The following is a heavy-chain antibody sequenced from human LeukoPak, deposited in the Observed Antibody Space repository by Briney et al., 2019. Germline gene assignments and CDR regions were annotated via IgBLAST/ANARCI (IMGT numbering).Heavy chain of an antibody. D-gene: IGHD2-21*01. CDR2: TSSSDAGT. CDR3: ARAPVTSCRGAYCYPFDY. J-gene: IGHJ4*02. V-gene: IGHV3-23*01. CDR1: GFPLSSYA. Sequence: LSRGSLRLSCAASGFPLSSYAMSWVRQAPGKGLEWVSATSSSDAGTYYADSVRGRFTISRDNSKNTLYLQMNSLRVEDAAVYYCARAPVTSCRGAYCYPFDYWGQGTLVTVSS.